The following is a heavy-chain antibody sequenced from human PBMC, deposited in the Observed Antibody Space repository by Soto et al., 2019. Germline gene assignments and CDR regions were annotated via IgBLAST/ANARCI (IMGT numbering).Heavy chain of an antibody. CDR2: IYYSGNT. D-gene: IGHD2-2*02. J-gene: IGHJ5*02. Sequence: SETLSLTCTVSGDSINSVRYYWGWIRQPPGKGLEWIGSIYYSGNTYYNPSLKSRVTISIDTSKNQFSLKLTSVTAAYTAVYFCARSQLLYNNWFDPWGQGTVVT. V-gene: IGHV4-39*01. CDR1: GDSINSVRYY. CDR3: ARSQLLYNNWFDP.